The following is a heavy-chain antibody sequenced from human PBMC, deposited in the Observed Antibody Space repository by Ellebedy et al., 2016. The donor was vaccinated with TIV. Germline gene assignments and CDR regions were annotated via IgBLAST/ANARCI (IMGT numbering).Heavy chain of an antibody. V-gene: IGHV4-30-2*03. CDR1: GGSISSGGYS. J-gene: IGHJ4*02. CDR2: IYYSGST. Sequence: SETLSLXXAVSGGSISSGGYSWSWIRQPPGKGLEWIGYIYYSGSTYYNPSLKSRVTISVDTSKNQFSLKLSSVTAADTAVYYCARLLGSLPVAHFDYWGQGTLVTVSS. CDR3: ARLLGSLPVAHFDY. D-gene: IGHD2-8*02.